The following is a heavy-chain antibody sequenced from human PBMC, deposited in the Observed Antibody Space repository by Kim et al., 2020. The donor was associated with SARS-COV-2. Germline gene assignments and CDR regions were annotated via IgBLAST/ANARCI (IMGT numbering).Heavy chain of an antibody. CDR2: IWYDGSNK. V-gene: IGHV3-33*01. J-gene: IGHJ4*02. D-gene: IGHD6-6*01. Sequence: GGSLRLSCSASGFTFSSYGMHWVRQAPGKGLEWVAVIWYDGSNKYYADSVKGRFTISRDNSKNTLYLQMNSLRAEDTAVYYCATIGEYSSSDNWGQGTLVTVSS. CDR3: ATIGEYSSSDN. CDR1: GFTFSSYG.